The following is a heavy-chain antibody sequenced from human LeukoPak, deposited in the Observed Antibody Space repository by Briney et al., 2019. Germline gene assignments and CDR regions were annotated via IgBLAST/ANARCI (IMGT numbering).Heavy chain of an antibody. CDR2: INWNGGTT. V-gene: IGHV3-20*04. D-gene: IGHD2-15*01. Sequence: PGGSLRLSCVASGFTFDDYGMSWVRQAPGKGLEWVAGINWNGGTTRYADSVKGRFTISRDNAKNSLYLQMTSLRAEDTALYYCARGLGYCSGGTCYPFDYWGQGTLVIVSS. CDR1: GFTFDDYG. J-gene: IGHJ4*02. CDR3: ARGLGYCSGGTCYPFDY.